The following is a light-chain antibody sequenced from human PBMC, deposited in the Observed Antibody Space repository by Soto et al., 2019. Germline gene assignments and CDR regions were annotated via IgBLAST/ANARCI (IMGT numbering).Light chain of an antibody. Sequence: DIQMTQSPATLSASEGDRATITCRASQSISSYLAWYQQKPGKAPKLLIYDASNLQSGVPSRFSGSGSGTDFTLTINSLQPEDFATYYCQQSYSGPWTFGQGTKVDI. V-gene: IGKV1-39*01. CDR1: QSISSY. CDR2: DAS. J-gene: IGKJ1*01. CDR3: QQSYSGPWT.